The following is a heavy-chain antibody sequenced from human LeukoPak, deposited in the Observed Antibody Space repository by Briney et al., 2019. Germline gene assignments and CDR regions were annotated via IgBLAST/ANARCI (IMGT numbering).Heavy chain of an antibody. CDR2: INPSGGST. Sequence: ASVKVSCKASGYTFTSYYMHWVRQAPGQGLEWMGIINPSGGSTSYAQKFQGRVTMTRDTSTSTVYMELSSLRSEDTAVYYCARGGYYYDSSGPSVDYWGQGTLVTVSS. V-gene: IGHV1-46*01. J-gene: IGHJ4*02. CDR3: ARGGYYYDSSGPSVDY. CDR1: GYTFTSYY. D-gene: IGHD3-22*01.